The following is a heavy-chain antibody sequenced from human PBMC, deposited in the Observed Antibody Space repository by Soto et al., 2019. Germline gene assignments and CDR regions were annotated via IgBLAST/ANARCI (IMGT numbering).Heavy chain of an antibody. D-gene: IGHD6-19*01. CDR1: GDSISNSRW. V-gene: IGHV4-4*02. CDR2: IFHSGDT. CDR3: AYSTGWYRHDV. J-gene: IGHJ3*01. Sequence: QVQLQESGPGLVKPSGTLSLTCAVSGDSISNSRWWTWVRQPPGKGLEWIGDIFHSGDTNYNPSLKSRVFISVDKSQNQFSLKVGSVSAADTVVYYCAYSTGWYRHDVWGQGTLVTVSS.